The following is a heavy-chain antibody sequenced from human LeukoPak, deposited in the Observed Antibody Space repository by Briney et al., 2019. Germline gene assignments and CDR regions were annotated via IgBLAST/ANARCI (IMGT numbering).Heavy chain of an antibody. CDR1: GFIFSNYG. V-gene: IGHV3-64D*09. Sequence: GRSLRLSCAASGFIFSNYGMHWVRQAPGKGLQYVSAISTDGGHTYYADSVKGRFTISRDNSKNTLYLQMSSLRAEDTAVYYCVKGGRYSGSSADYWGQGTLVTVSS. CDR3: VKGGRYSGSSADY. CDR2: ISTDGGHT. D-gene: IGHD6-6*01. J-gene: IGHJ4*02.